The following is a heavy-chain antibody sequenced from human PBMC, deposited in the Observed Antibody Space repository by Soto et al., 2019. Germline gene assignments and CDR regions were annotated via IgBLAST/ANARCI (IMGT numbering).Heavy chain of an antibody. D-gene: IGHD6-6*01. Sequence: QVQLQQWGAGLLKPSETLSLTCAVYGGSFSGYYWSWIRQPPGKGLEWIGEINHSGSNNYNPSLTVRVTISVDTSKNQFSLKLSSVTAADTAVYYCARDDRLYSSSSGWYFDLWGRGTLVTVSS. CDR1: GGSFSGYY. V-gene: IGHV4-34*01. CDR2: INHSGSN. J-gene: IGHJ2*01. CDR3: ARDDRLYSSSSGWYFDL.